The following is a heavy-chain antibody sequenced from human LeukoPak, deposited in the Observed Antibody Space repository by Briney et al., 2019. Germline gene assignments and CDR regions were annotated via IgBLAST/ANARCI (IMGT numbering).Heavy chain of an antibody. J-gene: IGHJ4*02. Sequence: PGGSLRLSCAASGFTFSSYAMSWVRQAPGKGLEWVSAISGSGGSTYYADSVKGRFTISRDNSKNTLYLQMNSLRAEDTAVYYCARVFSSSGWYWGFDYWGQGTLVTVSS. V-gene: IGHV3-23*01. CDR1: GFTFSSYA. CDR3: ARVFSSSGWYWGFDY. CDR2: ISGSGGST. D-gene: IGHD6-19*01.